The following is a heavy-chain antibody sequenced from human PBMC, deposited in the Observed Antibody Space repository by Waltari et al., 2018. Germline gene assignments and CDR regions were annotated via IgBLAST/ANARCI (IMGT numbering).Heavy chain of an antibody. V-gene: IGHV1-2*05. CDR3: EGLGFGEGHFDY. J-gene: IGHJ4*02. Sequence: QVPLVQSGAEVKKPGASVKVSCKASGYTFTGYSMHCVRQTPGQGLEWMGRINPNRGGKKYGQKFQGRVTMNREWSNSTAYMELSRLRCDDTGVYYCEGLGFGEGHFDYWGQGTLVTVSS. CDR1: GYTFTGYS. D-gene: IGHD3-10*01. CDR2: INPNRGGK.